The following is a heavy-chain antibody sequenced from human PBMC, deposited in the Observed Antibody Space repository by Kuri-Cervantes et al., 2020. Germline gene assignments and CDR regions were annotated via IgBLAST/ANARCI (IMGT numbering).Heavy chain of an antibody. D-gene: IGHD3-22*01. CDR3: ARDLRYYYDSSPKRGYGMDV. CDR1: GYTFTGYY. J-gene: IGHJ6*02. V-gene: IGHV1-2*04. CDR2: INPNSGGT. Sequence: ASVKVPCKASGYTFTGYYMHWVRQAPGQGLEWMGWINPNSGGTNYAQKFQGWVTMTRDTSISTAYMELSGLRSEDTAVYYCARDLRYYYDSSPKRGYGMDVWGQGTTVTVSS.